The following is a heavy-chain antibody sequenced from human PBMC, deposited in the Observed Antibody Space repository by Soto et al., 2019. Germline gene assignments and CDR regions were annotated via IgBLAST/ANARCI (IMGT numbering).Heavy chain of an antibody. V-gene: IGHV1-18*01. CDR2: ISAYNGNT. CDR3: ARDPGYCSGGSCYPGINWFDP. CDR1: GYTFTSYG. D-gene: IGHD2-15*01. Sequence: QVPLVQSGAEVKKPGASVKVSCKASGYTFTSYGIIWVRQAPGQGLEWMGWISAYNGNTNYAQKLQGRVTMTTDTSTSTAYMELRSLRSDDTAVYYCARDPGYCSGGSCYPGINWFDPWGQGTLVTVSS. J-gene: IGHJ5*02.